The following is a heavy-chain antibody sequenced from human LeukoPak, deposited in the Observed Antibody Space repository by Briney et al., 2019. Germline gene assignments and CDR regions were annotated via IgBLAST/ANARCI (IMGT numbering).Heavy chain of an antibody. V-gene: IGHV3-23*01. D-gene: IGHD3-10*01. CDR1: GFTFSNYA. Sequence: GGSLRLSCAASGFTFSNYAMSWVRQAPGKGLEWVSALSGSGATTYYADSVKGRFTISRDNAKNTVFLQMNSLRAEDTAVYYCARVGTNWYFDLWGRGALVTVSS. J-gene: IGHJ2*01. CDR3: ARVGTNWYFDL. CDR2: LSGSGATT.